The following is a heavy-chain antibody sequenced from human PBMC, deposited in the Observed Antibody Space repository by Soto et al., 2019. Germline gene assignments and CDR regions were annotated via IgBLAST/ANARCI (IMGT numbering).Heavy chain of an antibody. CDR3: AREGAGSGGSYRDY. V-gene: IGHV1-69*01. D-gene: IGHD1-26*01. Sequence: KFQGRVAITADESTSTAYMELSSLRSEDTAVYYCAREGAGSGGSYRDYWGQGTLVTVSS. J-gene: IGHJ4*02.